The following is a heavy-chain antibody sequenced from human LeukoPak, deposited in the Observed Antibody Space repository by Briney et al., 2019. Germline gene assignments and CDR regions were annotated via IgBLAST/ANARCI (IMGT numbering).Heavy chain of an antibody. V-gene: IGHV4-34*01. CDR3: ARQRYGDYFFDY. CDR1: GGSFSGYY. J-gene: IGHJ4*02. D-gene: IGHD4-17*01. CDR2: INHSGST. Sequence: SETLSLTCAVYGGSFSGYYWSWIRQPPGKGLEWIGEINHSGSTNYNPSLKSRVTISVDTSKNQFSLKLSSVTAADTAVYYCARQRYGDYFFDYWGQGTLVTVSS.